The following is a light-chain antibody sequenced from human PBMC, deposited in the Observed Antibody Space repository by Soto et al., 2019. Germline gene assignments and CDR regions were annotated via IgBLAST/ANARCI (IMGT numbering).Light chain of an antibody. V-gene: IGKV3-20*01. CDR1: QSVSSSY. CDR3: QQYGSLPPVT. J-gene: IGKJ5*01. CDR2: GAS. Sequence: EIVLTQSPGTLSLSPGERATLSCRASQSVSSSYLAWYQQKPGQAPRLLIYGASGRATGIPDRFSGSVSGTDFTLTISRLEPEDFAVYYCQQYGSLPPVTFGQGTRLEIK.